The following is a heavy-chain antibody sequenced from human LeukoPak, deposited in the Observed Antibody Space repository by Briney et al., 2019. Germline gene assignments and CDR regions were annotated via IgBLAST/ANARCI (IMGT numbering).Heavy chain of an antibody. J-gene: IGHJ6*02. CDR2: TNSDGSTT. V-gene: IGHV3-74*01. CDR1: GFTFSNYW. Sequence: HPGGSLRLSCAASGFTFSNYWMHWVRQAPGKGLVWVSRTNSDGSTTSHADSVKGRFTISRDNAKNTLFLQLNSLRVEDTAVYYCGGGNYYGVDIWGQGTTVTVSS. CDR3: GGGNYYGVDI.